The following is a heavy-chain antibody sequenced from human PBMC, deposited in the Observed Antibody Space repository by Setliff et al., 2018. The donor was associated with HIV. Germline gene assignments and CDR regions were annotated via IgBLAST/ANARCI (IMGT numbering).Heavy chain of an antibody. D-gene: IGHD6-13*01. Sequence: LRLSCAASGFTFSNSAMHWVRQAPGKGLGWVAGISYDGSNKYYTDSVKGRFTISRDNSKNTLYLQMNSLRAEDSAVHYCAREVAADGTCFDYWGQGALVTVSS. V-gene: IGHV3-30*04. CDR1: GFTFSNSA. CDR2: ISYDGSNK. CDR3: AREVAADGTCFDY. J-gene: IGHJ4*01.